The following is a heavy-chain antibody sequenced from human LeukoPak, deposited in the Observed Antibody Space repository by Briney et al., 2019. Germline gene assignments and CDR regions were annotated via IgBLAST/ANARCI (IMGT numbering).Heavy chain of an antibody. CDR2: IKGDGIST. D-gene: IGHD3-3*01. J-gene: IGHJ4*02. CDR3: AKDHYWSIDY. CDR1: GFTVSSNY. Sequence: PGGSLRLSCAASGFTVSSNYMSWVRQAPGQGLVWVSRIKGDGISTNYADSVKGRFTISRDIAKNTLYLQMNSLRAEDTGVYYCAKDHYWSIDYWGRGTLVTVSS. V-gene: IGHV3-74*01.